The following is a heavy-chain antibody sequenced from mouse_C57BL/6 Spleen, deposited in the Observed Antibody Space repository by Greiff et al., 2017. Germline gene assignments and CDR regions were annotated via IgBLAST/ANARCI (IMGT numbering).Heavy chain of an antibody. CDR3: ARPGLAYAMDY. J-gene: IGHJ4*01. CDR1: GFTFSSYT. V-gene: IGHV5-9*01. Sequence: EVQLVESGGGLVKPGGSLKLSCAASGFTFSSYTMSWVRQTPEKRLEWVATISGGGGNTYYPDSVKGRFTISRDNAKNTLYLQMSSLRSEDTALYYCARPGLAYAMDYWGQGTSVTVSS. CDR2: ISGGGGNT.